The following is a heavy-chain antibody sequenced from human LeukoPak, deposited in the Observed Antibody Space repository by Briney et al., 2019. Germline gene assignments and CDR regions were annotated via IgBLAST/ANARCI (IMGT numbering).Heavy chain of an antibody. CDR2: ISGSGGST. V-gene: IGHV3-23*01. D-gene: IGHD3-3*01. Sequence: GGSLRLSCAASGFTFSSYVMSWVRQAPGKGLEWVSAISGSGGSTYYADSVKGRFTISRDNSKNTLYLQMNSPRAEDTAVYYCAKVPETLRFLEWLFDYWGQGTLVTVSS. CDR1: GFTFSSYV. J-gene: IGHJ4*02. CDR3: AKVPETLRFLEWLFDY.